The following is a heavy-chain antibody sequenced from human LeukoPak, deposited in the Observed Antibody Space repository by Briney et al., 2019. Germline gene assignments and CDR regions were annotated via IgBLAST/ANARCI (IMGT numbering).Heavy chain of an antibody. V-gene: IGHV1-18*04. D-gene: IGHD6-19*01. J-gene: IGHJ4*02. CDR1: GYTFTTYG. Sequence: GASVKVSCKASGYTFTTYGISWVRQAPGQGLEWMGWISTYNGNTDYAQKLQGRLTMATDTSTSTAYMELRSLRSDDTAVYYCARAEQWLPRGVDYWGQGTLVTDSS. CDR2: ISTYNGNT. CDR3: ARAEQWLPRGVDY.